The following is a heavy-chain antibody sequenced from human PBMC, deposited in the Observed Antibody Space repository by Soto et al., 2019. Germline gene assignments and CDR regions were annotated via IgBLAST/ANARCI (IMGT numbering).Heavy chain of an antibody. CDR1: GYTFSSFG. D-gene: IGHD2-15*01. V-gene: IGHV1-18*01. CDR2: VSVYNDDT. CDR3: ARTCRSGGSCYHEY. J-gene: IGHJ4*02. Sequence: ASVKVSCKASGYTFSSFGINWVRQAPGQGLEWVGWVSVYNDDTKYAQNFQGRVTLTTDTSTSTTYMEVGSLRSDDTAVYYCARTCRSGGSCYHEYWGEGTLVTVSS.